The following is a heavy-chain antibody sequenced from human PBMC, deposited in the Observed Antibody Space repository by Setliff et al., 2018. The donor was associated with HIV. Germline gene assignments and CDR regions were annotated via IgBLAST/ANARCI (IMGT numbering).Heavy chain of an antibody. CDR1: ATFTNVD. Sequence: ASVKVSCKASATFTNVDIHWLRRATGQGLEWMGWMNPNSGVSGYGQKFQGRVTMTRDTSISTAYMELSRLRSDDTAVYYCARDEVIEVAGDFDNWGQGTLVTVSS. V-gene: IGHV1-8*01. J-gene: IGHJ4*02. CDR3: ARDEVIEVAGDFDN. D-gene: IGHD6-19*01. CDR2: MNPNSGVS.